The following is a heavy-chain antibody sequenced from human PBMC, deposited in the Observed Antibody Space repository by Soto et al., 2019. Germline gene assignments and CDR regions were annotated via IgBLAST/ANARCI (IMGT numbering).Heavy chain of an antibody. Sequence: QVQLVESGGGVVQPGRSLRLSCAASGFPFSSYGMHWVRQAPGKGLEWVAVISYDGSNKYYADSVKGRFTISRDNFKNTLYLQMNTLRADDTAVYYCAKAGLRFLEWLSTFDYWGQGTLVTVSS. D-gene: IGHD3-3*01. CDR1: GFPFSSYG. J-gene: IGHJ4*02. CDR3: AKAGLRFLEWLSTFDY. V-gene: IGHV3-30*18. CDR2: ISYDGSNK.